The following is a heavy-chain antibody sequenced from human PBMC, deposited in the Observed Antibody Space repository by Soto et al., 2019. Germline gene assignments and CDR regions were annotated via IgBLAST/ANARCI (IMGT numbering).Heavy chain of an antibody. J-gene: IGHJ4*02. CDR3: AHSGPRKSLFDY. CDR1: GFSLSAGGVG. CDR2: IYWDDDK. V-gene: IGHV2-5*02. Sequence: QITLKESGPTLVKPAQTLTLTCTFSGFSLSAGGVGVGWIRQPPGKALECLALIYWDDDKRYSPSLKSRLTITKDTSKNQVVLTMTNMDPMDTATYYCAHSGPRKSLFDYWTQGTLVTVSS.